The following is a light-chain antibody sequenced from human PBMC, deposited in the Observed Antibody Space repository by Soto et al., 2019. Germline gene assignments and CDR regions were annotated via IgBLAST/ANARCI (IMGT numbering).Light chain of an antibody. CDR3: GTWDSSLSAVV. CDR1: SSNIGNNY. Sequence: QSVLTQPPSVSAAPGQKVTISRSGSSSNIGNNYVSWYQQIPGTAPKLLIYDNNKRPSGIPDRFSGSKSGTSATLGITGLQTGDEADYYCGTWDSSLSAVVFGGGTKLTVL. CDR2: DNN. V-gene: IGLV1-51*01. J-gene: IGLJ2*01.